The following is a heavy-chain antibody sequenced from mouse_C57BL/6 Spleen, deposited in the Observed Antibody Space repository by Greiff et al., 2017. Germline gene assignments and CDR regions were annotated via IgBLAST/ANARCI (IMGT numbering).Heavy chain of an antibody. J-gene: IGHJ4*01. V-gene: IGHV3-6*01. CDR2: ISYDGSN. CDR1: GYSITSGYY. Sequence: EVKVEESGPGLVKPSQSLSLTCSVTGYSITSGYYWNWIRQFPGNKLEWMGYISYDGSNNYNPSLKNRISITRDTSKNQFFLKLNSVTTEDTATYYCARASYGSSYNYAMDYWGQGTSVTVSS. D-gene: IGHD1-1*01. CDR3: ARASYGSSYNYAMDY.